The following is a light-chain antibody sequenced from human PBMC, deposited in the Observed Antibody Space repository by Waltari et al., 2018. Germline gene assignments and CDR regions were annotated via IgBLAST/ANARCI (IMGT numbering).Light chain of an antibody. CDR1: QRLLHSNGNNY. Sequence: DIVMPQSPVSLPVTHGEPASLSCRSSQRLLHSNGNNYWDWYLQKPGQSPQLLIYLGCNRASGVPDRFSGSGSGTDFTLRINRVEAEDVGVYYCMQSLQALWTFGQGTKVEIK. CDR2: LGC. J-gene: IGKJ1*01. V-gene: IGKV2-28*01. CDR3: MQSLQALWT.